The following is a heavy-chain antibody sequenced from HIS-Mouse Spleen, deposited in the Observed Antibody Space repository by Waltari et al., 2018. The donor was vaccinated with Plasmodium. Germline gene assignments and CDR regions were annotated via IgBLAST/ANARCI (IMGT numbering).Heavy chain of an antibody. Sequence: QVQLVQSGAEVQEPGASVKVSCKASGYTFPNHGISWVRQAPGTGLEWMGWISPYNGNTHFAQKLQGRVTMTTDTSTSTAYMELRSLRSDDTAVYYCARGSAGDAFDIWGQGTMVTVSS. J-gene: IGHJ3*02. V-gene: IGHV1-18*01. CDR2: ISPYNGNT. D-gene: IGHD6-19*01. CDR3: ARGSAGDAFDI. CDR1: GYTFPNHG.